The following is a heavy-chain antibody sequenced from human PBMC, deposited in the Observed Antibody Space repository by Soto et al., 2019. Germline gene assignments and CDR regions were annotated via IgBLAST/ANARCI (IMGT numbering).Heavy chain of an antibody. CDR3: ARDRKLGPGPNYYYYGMDV. V-gene: IGHV3-21*01. CDR1: GFTFHTYT. Sequence: GGSLRLSCAASGFTFHTYTMNWVRQAPGKGLEWVSSISSSSAYIYYADSVKGRFTISRDNAKDSLFLQMNGLRAEDTAVYYCARDRKLGPGPNYYYYGMDVWGQGTTVTVSS. J-gene: IGHJ6*02. CDR2: ISSSSAYI.